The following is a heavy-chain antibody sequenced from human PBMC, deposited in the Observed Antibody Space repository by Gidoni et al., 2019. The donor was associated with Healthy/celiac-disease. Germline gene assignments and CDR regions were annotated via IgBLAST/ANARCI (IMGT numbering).Heavy chain of an antibody. CDR3: ARDGGGGYADY. D-gene: IGHD3-22*01. CDR1: GGTFSSYA. Sequence: QVQLVQSGAEVKKPGSSVKVACKASGGTFSSYAISWVRRAPGQGLEWMGGIIPIFGTANYEQKFRGRVAITADESTSTAYMELSSLRSEDTAVYYCARDGGGGYADYWGQGTLVTVSS. V-gene: IGHV1-69*01. J-gene: IGHJ4*02. CDR2: IIPIFGTA.